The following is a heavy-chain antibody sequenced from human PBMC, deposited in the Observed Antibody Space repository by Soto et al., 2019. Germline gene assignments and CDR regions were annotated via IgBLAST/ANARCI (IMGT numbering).Heavy chain of an antibody. CDR3: ARVVTANYMGGDAFAI. CDR1: GGSFSSYM. V-gene: IGHV1-69*01. D-gene: IGHD4-4*01. Sequence: QVLLVQSGAEVKKPGSSVKVSCQAAGGSFSSYMVSWVRQAPGQGLDYMGGIMPVFGTPTYTEKFQGRVTITADESTGTAYLELTSLKSDETAVYYCARVVTANYMGGDAFAIWGQGTLVAVSS. J-gene: IGHJ3*02. CDR2: IMPVFGTP.